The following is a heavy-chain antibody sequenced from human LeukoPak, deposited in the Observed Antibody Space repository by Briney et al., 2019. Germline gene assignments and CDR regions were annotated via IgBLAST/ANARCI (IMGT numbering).Heavy chain of an antibody. CDR1: GFTFSSYG. J-gene: IGHJ4*02. Sequence: PGGSLRLSCAASGFTFSSYGMHWVRQAPGKGLEWVAVISYDGSNKYYADSVKGRFTISRDNSKNTLYLQMNSLRAEDTAVYYCAKVSSGSYPSDYWGQGTLVTVSS. CDR2: ISYDGSNK. CDR3: AKVSSGSYPSDY. D-gene: IGHD1-26*01. V-gene: IGHV3-30*18.